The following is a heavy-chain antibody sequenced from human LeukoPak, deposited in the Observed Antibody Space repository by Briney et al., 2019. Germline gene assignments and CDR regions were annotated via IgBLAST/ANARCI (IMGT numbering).Heavy chain of an antibody. CDR1: GFTFANAW. Sequence: GGSLRLSCAVSGFTFANAWMTWVRQAPGKGLGWVGRIKRKNDGGATDYATPVKGRFTISRDDSINTLYLQMNSLKTEDTAVYYCSSSGSRWDYFDYWGQGALVTVSS. V-gene: IGHV3-15*01. J-gene: IGHJ4*02. CDR3: SSSGSRWDYFDY. CDR2: IKRKNDGGAT. D-gene: IGHD6-13*01.